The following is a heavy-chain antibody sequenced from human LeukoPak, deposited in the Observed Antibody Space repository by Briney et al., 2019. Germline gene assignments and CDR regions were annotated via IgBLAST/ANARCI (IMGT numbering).Heavy chain of an antibody. V-gene: IGHV4-34*01. J-gene: IGHJ4*02. CDR3: ARKDLSVWAPDY. Sequence: PSETLSLTCAVYGGSFSGYYWSWIRQPPGKGLEWIGEINHSGSTNYNPSLKSRVTVSVDTSKNQFSLKLSSVTAADTAVYYCARKDLSVWAPDYWGQGTLVTVSS. CDR2: INHSGST. CDR1: GGSFSGYY. D-gene: IGHD3-16*01.